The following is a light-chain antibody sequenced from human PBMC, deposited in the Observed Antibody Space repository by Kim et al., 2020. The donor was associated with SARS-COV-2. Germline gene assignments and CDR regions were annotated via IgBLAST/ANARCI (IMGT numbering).Light chain of an antibody. CDR3: QQRRNWPLT. V-gene: IGKV3-11*01. J-gene: IGKJ4*01. CDR1: QSVYSY. Sequence: LSPGERATLACRASQSVYSYLAWYQHKRGQAPRLLIYDASNRATDVPARFSGSGSGTDFTLTISSLEAEDFAIYYCQQRRNWPLTFGGGTKVDIK. CDR2: DAS.